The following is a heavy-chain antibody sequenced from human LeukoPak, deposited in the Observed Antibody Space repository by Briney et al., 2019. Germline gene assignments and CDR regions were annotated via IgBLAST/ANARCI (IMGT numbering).Heavy chain of an antibody. Sequence: GGSLRLSCAASGFTFSSHRMNWVRQAPGKGLGWVSSISSSSSYIYYADSVKGRFTISRDNAKNSLYLQMNSLRAGDTAVYYCARERGPYSSEDAFDIWGQGTMVTVSS. CDR1: GFTFSSHR. CDR3: ARERGPYSSEDAFDI. D-gene: IGHD6-19*01. V-gene: IGHV3-21*01. J-gene: IGHJ3*02. CDR2: ISSSSSYI.